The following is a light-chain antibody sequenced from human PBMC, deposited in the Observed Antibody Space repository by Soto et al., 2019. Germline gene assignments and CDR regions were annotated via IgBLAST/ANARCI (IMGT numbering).Light chain of an antibody. Sequence: EVVLTQSPATLSLSPGEGATLSCRASQTISNDLAWYQQKPGQAPRLLIYVAATRTTGVTARCSGGRSGTEFSLTISSLQSEDVALYYCRQKNTWPPVTFGGGTKVEIK. V-gene: IGKV3-15*01. CDR1: QTISND. CDR3: RQKNTWPPVT. CDR2: VAA. J-gene: IGKJ4*01.